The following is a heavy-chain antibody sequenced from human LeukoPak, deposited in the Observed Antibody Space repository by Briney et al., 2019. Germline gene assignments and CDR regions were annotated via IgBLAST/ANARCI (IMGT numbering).Heavy chain of an antibody. D-gene: IGHD3-10*01. CDR3: ARVRRNYGSGSYPRYYFAY. CDR2: INPNSGGT. V-gene: IGHV1-2*02. Sequence: ASVKVSCKASGYTFTGYYMHWVRQAPGQGLEWMGWINPNSGGTNYAQKFQGRVTMTRDTSISTAYMELSRLRSDGTAVYYCARVRRNYGSGSYPRYYFAYWGQGTLVTVAS. J-gene: IGHJ4*02. CDR1: GYTFTGYY.